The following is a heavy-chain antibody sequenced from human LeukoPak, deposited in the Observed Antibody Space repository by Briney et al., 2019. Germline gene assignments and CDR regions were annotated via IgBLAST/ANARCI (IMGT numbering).Heavy chain of an antibody. CDR3: AKVPRDFSSSWMSHYYYYGMDV. V-gene: IGHV3-23*01. CDR1: GFTSSNYA. Sequence: GGSLRLSCAASGFTSSNYAMTWVRQAPGKGLEWVSVICGSGSGSNTYYADSVKGRFTISRDNSKNTLYLQMNSLRAEDTAVYYCAKVPRDFSSSWMSHYYYYGMDVWGQGTTVTVSS. J-gene: IGHJ6*02. CDR2: ICGSGSGSNT. D-gene: IGHD6-13*01.